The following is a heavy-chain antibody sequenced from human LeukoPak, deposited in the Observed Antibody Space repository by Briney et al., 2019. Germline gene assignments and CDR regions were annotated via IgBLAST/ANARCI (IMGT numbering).Heavy chain of an antibody. Sequence: ASVKVSCKASGYTFTDYYMHWVRQAPGQGLEWMGRINPNSGGTNFAQKFQGRVTMTRDTAISPAYMELSRLKSDDTAVYYCARDLWYGSGSLGYWGQGTLVTVSS. V-gene: IGHV1-2*02. CDR2: INPNSGGT. J-gene: IGHJ4*02. CDR3: ARDLWYGSGSLGY. CDR1: GYTFTDYY. D-gene: IGHD3-10*01.